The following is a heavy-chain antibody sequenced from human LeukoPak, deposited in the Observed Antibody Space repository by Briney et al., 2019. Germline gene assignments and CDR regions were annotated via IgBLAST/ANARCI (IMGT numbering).Heavy chain of an antibody. V-gene: IGHV1-2*02. D-gene: IGHD6-13*01. CDR2: INPNSGGT. CDR3: AINPGIAATGVDY. Sequence: ASVKVSCKASGYTFTGYYMHWVRQAPGQGLEWMGWINPNSGGTNYAQKFQGRVTMTRDTSISTAYMELSRLRSDDTAVYYCAINPGIAATGVDYWGQGTLVTVSS. J-gene: IGHJ4*02. CDR1: GYTFTGYY.